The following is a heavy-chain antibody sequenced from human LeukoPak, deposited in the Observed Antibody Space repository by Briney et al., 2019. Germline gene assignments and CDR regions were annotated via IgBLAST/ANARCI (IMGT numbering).Heavy chain of an antibody. D-gene: IGHD6-19*01. CDR2: ISGSGGST. CDR1: GFTFSSYA. Sequence: GGSLRLSCAASGFTFSSYAMSWVRQAPGKGLEWVSAISGSGGSTYYTDSVKGRFTISRDNSKNTLYLQMNSLRAEDTALYYCAKDAQGLVRGGIYFDFWGQGSLVTVSS. J-gene: IGHJ4*02. V-gene: IGHV3-23*01. CDR3: AKDAQGLVRGGIYFDF.